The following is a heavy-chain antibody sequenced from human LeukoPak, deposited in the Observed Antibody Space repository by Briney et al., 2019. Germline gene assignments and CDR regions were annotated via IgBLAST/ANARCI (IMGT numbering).Heavy chain of an antibody. CDR2: INPNSGGT. CDR3: ARVPCSSTSCYAAYDY. Sequence: GASVKVSCKASGYTFTGYYMHWVRQAPGQGLEWMGWINPNSGGTNYAQKFQGRVTMTRDTSISTAYMELSRLRSDDTAVYYCARVPCSSTSCYAAYDYWGQGTLVTVSS. J-gene: IGHJ4*02. D-gene: IGHD2-2*01. CDR1: GYTFTGYY. V-gene: IGHV1-2*02.